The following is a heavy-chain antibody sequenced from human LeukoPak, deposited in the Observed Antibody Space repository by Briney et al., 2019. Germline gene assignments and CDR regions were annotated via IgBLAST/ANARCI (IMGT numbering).Heavy chain of an antibody. D-gene: IGHD3-22*01. CDR3: AKYDYYDSSGYFYAGD. J-gene: IGHJ4*02. Sequence: SETLSLTCTVSGGSISSGGYYWSWIRQHPGKGLEWIGYIYYSGSTYYTPSLKSRVTISLDTSKNQFSLKLSFVTAADTAVYYCAKYDYYDSSGYFYAGDWGQGTLVTVSS. V-gene: IGHV4-31*03. CDR2: IYYSGST. CDR1: GGSISSGGYY.